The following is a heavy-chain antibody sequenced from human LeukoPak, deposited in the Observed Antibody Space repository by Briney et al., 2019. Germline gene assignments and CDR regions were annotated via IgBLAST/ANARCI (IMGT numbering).Heavy chain of an antibody. V-gene: IGHV4-61*03. CDR1: GWSVSSGSYY. CDR2: MYYRGSS. Sequence: SETLSLTCTVSGWSVSSGSYYWSWVRQSPGKGLEWIGCMYYRGSSNYNPSLKSRVTISVDTSKNHISLKLTSVAAADTAVYYCAREGGPYRPLDYSGQGTLVTVAS. J-gene: IGHJ4*02. CDR3: AREGGPYRPLDY.